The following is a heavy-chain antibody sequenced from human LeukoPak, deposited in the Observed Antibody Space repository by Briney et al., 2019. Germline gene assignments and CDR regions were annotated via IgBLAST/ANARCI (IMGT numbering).Heavy chain of an antibody. D-gene: IGHD5-18*01. J-gene: IGHJ4*02. V-gene: IGHV1-18*01. CDR3: ATTARDDLVRY. CDR1: GYKFTNYG. CDR2: ISPYNGNT. Sequence: ASVTVSCKASGYKFTNYGISWVRQAPGQGLEWMGWISPYNGNTIYAQKLQGRVTMTTDTSTSTAYMELSRLRSDDTAVYYCATTARDDLVRYWGQGTLVTVAS.